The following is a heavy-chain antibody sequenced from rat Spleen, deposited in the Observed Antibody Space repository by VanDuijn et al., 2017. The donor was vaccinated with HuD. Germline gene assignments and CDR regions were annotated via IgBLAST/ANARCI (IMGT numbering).Heavy chain of an antibody. V-gene: IGHV5-7*01. Sequence: EVQLAESGGGLVQPGRSMKLSCTALGFTFSNYYMAWVRQAPTKGLEWVATISYDGSNTYYRDSVKGRFTISRDNAKSTLYLQMDSLRSEDTATYYCARHGYGGYSGPFAYWGQGTLVTVSS. CDR2: ISYDGSNT. CDR1: GFTFSNYY. CDR3: ARHGYGGYSGPFAY. J-gene: IGHJ3*01. D-gene: IGHD1-11*01.